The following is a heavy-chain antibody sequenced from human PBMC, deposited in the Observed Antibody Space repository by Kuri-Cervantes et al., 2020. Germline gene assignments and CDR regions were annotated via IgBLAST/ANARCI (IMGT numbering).Heavy chain of an antibody. D-gene: IGHD3-10*01. Sequence: SQTLSLTCAVSGYSLSSGSYWGWIRQPPGKGLEWIGAIYHGGTTYYNPSLKSRVTISVDTSKNQFSLKLSSVTAADTSVYYCARHYYYGSGSYRPVFSVYYFDYWGQGTLVTVSS. CDR3: ARHYYYGSGSYRPVFSVYYFDY. J-gene: IGHJ4*02. CDR2: IYHGGTT. CDR1: GYSLSSGSY. V-gene: IGHV4-38-2*01.